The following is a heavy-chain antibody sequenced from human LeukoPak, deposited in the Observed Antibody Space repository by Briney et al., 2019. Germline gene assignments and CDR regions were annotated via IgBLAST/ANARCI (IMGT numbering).Heavy chain of an antibody. CDR2: INPNSGGT. J-gene: IGHJ3*02. CDR1: GYTFTGYY. CDR3: ASGVGDSNAFDI. D-gene: IGHD2-21*02. V-gene: IGHV1-2*02. Sequence: GASVKVSCKASGYTFTGYYMRWVRQAPGQGLEWMGWINPNSGGTNYAQKFQGRVTMTRDTSISTAYMELSRLRSVDTAVNYCASGVGDSNAFDIWGQGTMVTVSS.